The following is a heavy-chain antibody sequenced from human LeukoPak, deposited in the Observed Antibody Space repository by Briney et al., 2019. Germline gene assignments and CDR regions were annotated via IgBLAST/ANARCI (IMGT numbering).Heavy chain of an antibody. CDR1: GFTVRSNY. Sequence: PGGSLRLSCAVSGFTVRSNYMNWVRQAPGKGLEWVSVIYSDGTTYYADSVKGRFTISRDNSKNTLYLQMNSLRAEDTAVYYCASGDLYSSSWRPIDYWGQGTLVTVSS. CDR3: ASGDLYSSSWRPIDY. CDR2: IYSDGTT. V-gene: IGHV3-53*01. D-gene: IGHD6-13*01. J-gene: IGHJ4*02.